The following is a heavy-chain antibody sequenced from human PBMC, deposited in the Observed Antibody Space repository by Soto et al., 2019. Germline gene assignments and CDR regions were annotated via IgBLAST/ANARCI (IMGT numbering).Heavy chain of an antibody. CDR2: IRGSGGRS. V-gene: IGHV3-23*01. CDR1: GFTFSNYA. CDR3: AKAYFVWSSEQPYYFDY. Sequence: EVQLLDSGGGLVQPGGSLRLSCAASGFTFSNYAMTWVRQGPGKGLEWVSGIRGSGGRSYYADSVKGRFTISRDNSKSTLYLQMNSLRAADTAVYYCAKAYFVWSSEQPYYFDYWGQGTLVSVSS. J-gene: IGHJ4*02. D-gene: IGHD3-16*01.